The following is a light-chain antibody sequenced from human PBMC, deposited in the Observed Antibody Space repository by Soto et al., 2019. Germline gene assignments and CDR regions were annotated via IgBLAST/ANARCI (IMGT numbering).Light chain of an antibody. CDR1: SSDIGAYNF. CDR2: DVN. CDR3: TSWTTSTTMI. Sequence: SALAQPAPVSGSPGQSITISCTGNSSDIGAYNFVSWYQQHPGKAPKLMLYDVNIRPSGVSNRFSGSKSGNTASLTISGLQAEDEADYYCTSWTTSTTMIFGGGTKVTVL. J-gene: IGLJ2*01. V-gene: IGLV2-14*03.